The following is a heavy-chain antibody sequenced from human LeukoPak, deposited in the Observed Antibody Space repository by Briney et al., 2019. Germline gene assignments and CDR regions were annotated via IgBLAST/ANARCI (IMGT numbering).Heavy chain of an antibody. J-gene: IGHJ6*02. CDR3: ARPGYYGSGSYYNAYYGMDV. V-gene: IGHV5-51*01. Sequence: GESLKISCKGSGYSFGNRWIGWVRQMPGKGLEWMGIIYPGDSDTRYSPSFQGQVTISADKSISTAYLQWSSLKASDTAMYYCARPGYYGSGSYYNAYYGMDVWGQGTTVTVSS. CDR1: GYSFGNRW. CDR2: IYPGDSDT. D-gene: IGHD3-10*01.